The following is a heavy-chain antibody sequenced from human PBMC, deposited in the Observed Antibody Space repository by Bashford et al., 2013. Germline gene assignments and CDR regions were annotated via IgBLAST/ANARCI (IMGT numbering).Heavy chain of an antibody. CDR3: ARRELRYFGFSPSGSNWFDP. V-gene: IGHV4-34*01. D-gene: IGHD3-9*01. CDR2: INQSGST. J-gene: IGHJ5*02. CDR1: GGSFSGSY. Sequence: SETLSLTCVVPGGSFSGSYWTWIRQPPGKGLEWIGEINQSGSTNYNPSLESRVTISLDTSRNQLSLRLSSVTAADTAHYYCARRELRYFGFSPSGSNWFDPWGQGTLVTVSS.